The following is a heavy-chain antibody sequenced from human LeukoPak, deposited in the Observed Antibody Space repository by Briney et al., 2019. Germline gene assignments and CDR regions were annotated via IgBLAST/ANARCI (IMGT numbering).Heavy chain of an antibody. Sequence: GGSLRLSCAASGFTFSSYEMNWVRQAPGKGLEWVSYISSSGSTIYYADSVKGRFTISRDNAKNTLYLQMNSLRSDDTAVYYCARDVGEYCSSTNCYASNYWGQGTLVTVSS. J-gene: IGHJ4*02. D-gene: IGHD2-2*01. V-gene: IGHV3-48*03. CDR2: ISSSGSTI. CDR1: GFTFSSYE. CDR3: ARDVGEYCSSTNCYASNY.